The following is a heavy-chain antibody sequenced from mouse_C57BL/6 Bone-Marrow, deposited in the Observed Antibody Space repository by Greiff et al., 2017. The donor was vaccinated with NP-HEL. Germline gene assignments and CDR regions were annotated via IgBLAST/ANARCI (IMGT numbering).Heavy chain of an antibody. CDR1: GYTFTSYW. V-gene: IGHV1-69*01. D-gene: IGHD1-1*01. J-gene: IGHJ4*01. Sequence: QVQLQQPGAELVMPGASVKLSCKASGYTFTSYWMHWVKQRPGQGLEWIGEIDPSDSYTNYNQKFKGKSTFTVDKSSSTAYMQLSSLTSEDSAVYYCARGLLRFYYAMDYWGQGTSVTVSS. CDR3: ARGLLRFYYAMDY. CDR2: IDPSDSYT.